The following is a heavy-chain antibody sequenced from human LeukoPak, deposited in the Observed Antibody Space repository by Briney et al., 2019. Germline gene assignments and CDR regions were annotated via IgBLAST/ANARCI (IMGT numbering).Heavy chain of an antibody. CDR1: GFTFDDYA. CDR2: ISWNSGSI. D-gene: IGHD6-13*01. Sequence: GGSLRLSCAASGFTFDDYAMHWVRQAPGKGLEWVSGISWNSGSIGYADSVKGRFTISRDNAKNALYLQMNSLRAEDMALYYCAKGLGSSRWFSFDYWGQGTLVTVSS. CDR3: AKGLGSSRWFSFDY. J-gene: IGHJ4*02. V-gene: IGHV3-9*03.